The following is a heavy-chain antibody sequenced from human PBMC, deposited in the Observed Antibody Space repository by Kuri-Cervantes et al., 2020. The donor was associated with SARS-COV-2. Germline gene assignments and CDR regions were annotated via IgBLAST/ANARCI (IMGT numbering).Heavy chain of an antibody. CDR2: TNPSGGST. J-gene: IGHJ4*02. CDR1: GYTFTSYY. Sequence: ASVKDSCKASGYTFTSYYMHWVRQAPGQGLEWMGITNPSGGSTSYAQKFQGRVTMTRDTSTSTVYMELSSLRSEDTAVYYCARSGYDRAGYFDYWGQGTLVTVSS. D-gene: IGHD5-12*01. CDR3: ARSGYDRAGYFDY. V-gene: IGHV1-46*01.